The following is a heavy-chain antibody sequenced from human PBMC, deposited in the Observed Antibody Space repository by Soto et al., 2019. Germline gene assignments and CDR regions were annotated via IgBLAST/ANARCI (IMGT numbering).Heavy chain of an antibody. J-gene: IGHJ4*02. CDR1: GFTFSSYA. D-gene: IGHD1-26*01. CDR3: AKYKKSGTDPFDY. CDR2: ISGSGGST. Sequence: LRLSCAASGFTFSSYAMSWVRQAPGKGLEWVSAISGSGGSTYYADSVKGRFTISRDNSKNTLYLQMNSLRAEDTAVYYCAKYKKSGTDPFDYWGQGTLVTVSS. V-gene: IGHV3-23*01.